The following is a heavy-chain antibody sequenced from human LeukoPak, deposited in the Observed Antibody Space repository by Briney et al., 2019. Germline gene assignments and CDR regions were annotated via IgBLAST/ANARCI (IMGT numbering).Heavy chain of an antibody. CDR3: ALLVGATLDFDY. CDR2: ISSSSSYI. Sequence: GGSLRLSCAASGFTFSSYSMNWVRQAPGKGLVWVSSISSSSSYIYYADSVKGRFTISRDNAKNSLYLQMYSLRAEDSAVYYCALLVGATLDFDYWGQGTLVTVSS. J-gene: IGHJ4*02. D-gene: IGHD1-26*01. CDR1: GFTFSSYS. V-gene: IGHV3-21*01.